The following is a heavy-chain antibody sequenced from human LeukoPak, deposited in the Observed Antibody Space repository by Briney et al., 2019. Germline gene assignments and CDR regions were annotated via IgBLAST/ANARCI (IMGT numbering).Heavy chain of an antibody. CDR1: GFTFSSYA. D-gene: IGHD1-1*01. Sequence: PGGSLRLSCAASGFTFSSYAMHWVRPAPGKGLEWVAVISYDGSNKYYADSVKGRFTISRDNSKNTLYLQMNSLRAEDTAVYYCARDWSHHFDYWGQGTLVTVSS. CDR2: ISYDGSNK. CDR3: ARDWSHHFDY. V-gene: IGHV3-30-3*01. J-gene: IGHJ4*02.